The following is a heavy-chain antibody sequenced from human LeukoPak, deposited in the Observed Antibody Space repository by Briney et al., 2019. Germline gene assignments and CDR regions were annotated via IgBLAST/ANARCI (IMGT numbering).Heavy chain of an antibody. D-gene: IGHD3-22*01. Sequence: PSETLSLTCAVSGGSINRGTFFWTWIRKPPGKGLEWIGYISNSGSTNYHPSLKSRVTISSDTSKTQFTLKLTSVTAADTAVYYCAWSPSGYRFDSWGQGTLVTVSS. J-gene: IGHJ4*02. V-gene: IGHV4-61*01. CDR2: ISNSGST. CDR1: GGSINRGTFF. CDR3: AWSPSGYRFDS.